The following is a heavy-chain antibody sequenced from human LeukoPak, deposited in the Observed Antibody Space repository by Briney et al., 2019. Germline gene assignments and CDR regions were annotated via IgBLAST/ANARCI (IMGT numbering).Heavy chain of an antibody. J-gene: IGHJ5*02. D-gene: IGHD5-18*01. V-gene: IGHV3-48*03. Sequence: PGGSLRLSCAASGFTFSSYEMNWVRQAPGKGLEWVSYISSSGSTIYYADSVKGRFTISRDNAKNSLYLQMNRLRAEDTAVYYCARDFDFEALVPWGQGTLVTVSS. CDR3: ARDFDFEALVP. CDR2: ISSSGSTI. CDR1: GFTFSSYE.